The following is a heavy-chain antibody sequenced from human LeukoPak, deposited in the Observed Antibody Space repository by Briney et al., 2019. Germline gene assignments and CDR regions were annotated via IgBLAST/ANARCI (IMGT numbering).Heavy chain of an antibody. V-gene: IGHV4-38-2*02. CDR2: IYHSGST. Sequence: SETLSLTCTVSRYSISSAYYWGWIRQPPGKGLEWIGNIYHSGSTYYNPSLKSRVTISMDTSKNEFSLKLTSVAAADTAVYYCARILYSNNIDYWGQGTLVTVSS. D-gene: IGHD2/OR15-2a*01. CDR3: ARILYSNNIDY. CDR1: RYSISSAYY. J-gene: IGHJ4*02.